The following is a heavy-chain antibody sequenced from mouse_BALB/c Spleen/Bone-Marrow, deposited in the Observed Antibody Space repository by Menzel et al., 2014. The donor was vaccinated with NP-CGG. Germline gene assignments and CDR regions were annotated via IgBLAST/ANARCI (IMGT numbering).Heavy chain of an antibody. J-gene: IGHJ4*01. D-gene: IGHD2-13*01. V-gene: IGHV14-3*02. CDR2: IDPATGNT. Sequence: VQLQQSGAELVKPGASVKMSCTASGFNIKDTYMHWVKQRPEQGLEWIGRIDPATGNTKSDPKFQGKATITADTSSNTDYLQLRSLTSEDTSVYYCARETTYSMDYWGQGTSVTVSS. CDR1: GFNIKDTY. CDR3: ARETTYSMDY.